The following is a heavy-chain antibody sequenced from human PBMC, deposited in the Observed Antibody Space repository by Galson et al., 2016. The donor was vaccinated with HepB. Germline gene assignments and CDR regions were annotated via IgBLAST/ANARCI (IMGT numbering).Heavy chain of an antibody. J-gene: IGHJ4*02. CDR3: SRHHQRSGSGSYLSDFDY. V-gene: IGHV1-2*02. CDR2: INPSSGGT. Sequence: SVKVSCKASGYTFTDYYIHWVRQAPGQGLEWMGWINPSSGGTKYVQKFQGRVTMTGDTSINTAYMELTRVRSDDTAVHYCSRHHQRSGSGSYLSDFDYWGQGTLVTVS. D-gene: IGHD3-10*01. CDR1: GYTFTDYY.